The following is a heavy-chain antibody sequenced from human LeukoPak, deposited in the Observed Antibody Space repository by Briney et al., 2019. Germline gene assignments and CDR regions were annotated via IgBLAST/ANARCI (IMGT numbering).Heavy chain of an antibody. D-gene: IGHD2-15*01. CDR2: IYYSGST. V-gene: IGHV4-39*01. CDR3: ARGIVVVVAATQGGWFDP. CDR1: GGSISSSSYY. J-gene: IGHJ5*02. Sequence: PSETLSLTCTVSGGSISSSSYYWGWIRQPPGKGLEWIGSIYYSGSTYYNPSLKSLVTISVDTSKNQFSLKLSSVTAADTAVYYCARGIVVVVAATQGGWFDPWGQGTLVTVSS.